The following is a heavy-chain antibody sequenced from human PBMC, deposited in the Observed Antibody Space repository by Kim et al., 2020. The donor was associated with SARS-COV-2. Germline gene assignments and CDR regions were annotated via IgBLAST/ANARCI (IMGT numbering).Heavy chain of an antibody. V-gene: IGHV1-46*01. D-gene: IGHD3-9*01. CDR3: AILHPDYDILTGYLNYYYYGMDV. CDR1: GYTFTSYY. CDR2: INPSGGST. J-gene: IGHJ6*01. Sequence: ASVKVSCKASGYTFTSYYMHWVRQAPGQGLEWMGIINPSGGSTSYAQKFQGRVTMTRDTSTSTVYMELSSLRSEDTAVYYCAILHPDYDILTGYLNYYYYGMDVWAQGTTVTVSS.